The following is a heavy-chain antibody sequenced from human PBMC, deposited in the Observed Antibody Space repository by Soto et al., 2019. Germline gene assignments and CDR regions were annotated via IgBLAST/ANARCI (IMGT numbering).Heavy chain of an antibody. D-gene: IGHD3-10*01. CDR1: GGSISSGDYY. CDR3: AGAGNLGYWYFDL. V-gene: IGHV4-30-4*01. CDR2: IYYSGST. J-gene: IGHJ2*01. Sequence: SETLSLTCTVSGGSISSGDYYWSWIRQPPGKGLEWIGYIYYSGSTYYNPSLKSRVTISVDTSKNQFSLNLSSVTAADTAVYYCAGAGNLGYWYFDLWGRGTLVTVSS.